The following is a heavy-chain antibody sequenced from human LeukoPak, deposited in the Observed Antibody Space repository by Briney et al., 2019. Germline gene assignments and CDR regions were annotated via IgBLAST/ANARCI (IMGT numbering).Heavy chain of an antibody. CDR1: GLTFGSYD. CDR3: ARGGTEYSSSDAFDI. V-gene: IGHV3-13*04. Sequence: GGSLRLSWEAPGLTFGSYDMHWVRQATGKGLEWVSAIGTAGDTYYPGSVKGRFTISRENAKNSLYLQMNSLRAGDTAVYYCARGGTEYSSSDAFDIWGQGTVVTVSS. D-gene: IGHD6-6*01. J-gene: IGHJ3*02. CDR2: IGTAGDT.